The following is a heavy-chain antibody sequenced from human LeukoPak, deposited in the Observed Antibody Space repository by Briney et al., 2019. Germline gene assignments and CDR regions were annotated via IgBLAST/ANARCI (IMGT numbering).Heavy chain of an antibody. Sequence: GGSLRLSCEASGFTFSDYYMSWIRQAPGKGLEWVSYISSSGSTIYYADSVKGRFTISRDNAKNSLYLQMNSLRAEDTAVYYCARPPTDDYYDSSATSTFYAFDIWGQGTMVTVSS. CDR2: ISSSGSTI. CDR1: GFTFSDYY. D-gene: IGHD3-22*01. CDR3: ARPPTDDYYDSSATSTFYAFDI. J-gene: IGHJ3*02. V-gene: IGHV3-11*01.